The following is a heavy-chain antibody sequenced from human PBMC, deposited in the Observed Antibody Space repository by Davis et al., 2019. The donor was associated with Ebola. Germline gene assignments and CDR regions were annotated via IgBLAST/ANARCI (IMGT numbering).Heavy chain of an antibody. J-gene: IGHJ2*01. CDR1: GFTLENAW. D-gene: IGHD4-17*01. Sequence: GGSLRLSCVASGFTLENAWMSWVRQAPGKGLEWVGRIKSKTDGGTTYYAAPVKGRFVMSRDDSKNTLYLQMNSLKIEDKAVYYCTTLSTVTTMYFDLWGRGTLVTVSS. CDR3: TTLSTVTTMYFDL. CDR2: IKSKTDGGTT. V-gene: IGHV3-15*01.